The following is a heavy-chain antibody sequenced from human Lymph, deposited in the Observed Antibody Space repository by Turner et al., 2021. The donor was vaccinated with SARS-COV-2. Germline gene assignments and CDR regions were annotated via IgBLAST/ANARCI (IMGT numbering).Heavy chain of an antibody. Sequence: QVQLVQSGAEVKKPGASVKGSCKASGYTFPNYGISWVRHAPGEGLGWVGWIRGNNDKPNYAPKLQGKVTMAKGTSTSTSYKELRSLRSDDTAVYYWARSNFDWLFSADWFDPWGQGTLVIVSS. J-gene: IGHJ5*02. D-gene: IGHD3-9*01. V-gene: IGHV1-18*01. CDR3: ARSNFDWLFSADWFDP. CDR1: GYTFPNYG. CDR2: IRGNNDKP.